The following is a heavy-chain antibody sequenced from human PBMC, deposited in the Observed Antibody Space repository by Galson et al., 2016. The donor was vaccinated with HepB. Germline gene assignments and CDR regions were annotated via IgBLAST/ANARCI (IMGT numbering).Heavy chain of an antibody. Sequence: SLRLSCAASGFTFSSYSMNWARQAPGKGLEWVSYISSSSSTIYYADSVKGRFTISRDNAKNSLYLQMNSLRAEDTAVYYCARDTLATDFDYWGQGTLVTVSS. J-gene: IGHJ4*02. CDR3: ARDTLATDFDY. CDR1: GFTFSSYS. V-gene: IGHV3-48*04. D-gene: IGHD2-21*02. CDR2: ISSSSSTI.